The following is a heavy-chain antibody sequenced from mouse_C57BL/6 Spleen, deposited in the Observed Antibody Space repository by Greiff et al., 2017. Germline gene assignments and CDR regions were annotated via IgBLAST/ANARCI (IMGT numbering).Heavy chain of an antibody. V-gene: IGHV5-9-1*02. J-gene: IGHJ4*01. D-gene: IGHD1-1*01. CDR3: TRNYGSSYGRAMDY. CDR1: GFTFSSYA. Sequence: DVMLVESGEGLVKPGGSLKLSCAASGFTFSSYAMSWVRQTPEKRLEWVAYISSGGDYIYYADTVKGRFTISIDNARNTLYLQMSSLKSEDTAMYYCTRNYGSSYGRAMDYWGQGTSVTVSS. CDR2: ISSGGDYI.